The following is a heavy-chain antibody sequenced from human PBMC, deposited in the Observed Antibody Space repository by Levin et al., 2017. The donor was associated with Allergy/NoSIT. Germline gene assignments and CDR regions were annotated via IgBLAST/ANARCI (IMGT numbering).Heavy chain of an antibody. D-gene: IGHD2-2*01. CDR3: AKRSTSTSGFFDY. CDR2: FSGRGGGT. J-gene: IGHJ4*02. CDR1: GFTFSSYG. Sequence: GESLKISCVASGFTFSSYGMSWVRRAPGKGLEWVSAFSGRGGGTYYADSVKGRFTISRDNSKNTLFLQMGSLRAEDTAVYYCAKRSTSTSGFFDYWGRGTLVTVSS. V-gene: IGHV3-23*01.